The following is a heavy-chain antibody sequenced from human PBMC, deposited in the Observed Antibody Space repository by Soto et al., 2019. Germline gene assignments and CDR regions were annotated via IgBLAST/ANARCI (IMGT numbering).Heavy chain of an antibody. J-gene: IGHJ5*02. CDR1: GDSISPYP. CDR2: IYYSGST. CDR3: AKAGPHSWFDP. V-gene: IGHV4-59*01. Sequence: PSETLCILSTFSGDSISPYPRIWIRQPPGKGLEWLAYIYYSGSTNYNPCLKSRVTISVDMSKNQFSLRLSSVTAADTAVYYCAKAGPHSWFDPWGQGTLVTVSS.